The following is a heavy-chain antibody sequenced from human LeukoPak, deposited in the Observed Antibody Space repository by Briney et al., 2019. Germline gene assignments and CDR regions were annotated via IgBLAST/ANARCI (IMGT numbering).Heavy chain of an antibody. CDR3: ARDRSGSYYYYGMDV. CDR1: GFTFSSYA. J-gene: IGHJ6*02. Sequence: GGSLRLSCAASGFTFSSYAMHWVRQAPGKGLEWVAVISYDGSNKYYADSVKGRFTISRDNSKNTLYLQMNSLRAEDTAVYYRARDRSGSYYYYGMDVWGQGTTVTVSS. CDR2: ISYDGSNK. D-gene: IGHD1-26*01. V-gene: IGHV3-30-3*01.